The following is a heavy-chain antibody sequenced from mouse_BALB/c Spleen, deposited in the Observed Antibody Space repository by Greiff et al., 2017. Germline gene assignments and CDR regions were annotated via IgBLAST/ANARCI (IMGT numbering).Heavy chain of an antibody. Sequence: EVQLQESGPGLVKPSQSLSLTCTVTGYSITSDYAWNWIRQFPGNKLEWMGYISYSGSTSYNPSLKSRISITRDTSKNQFFLQLNSVTTEDTATYYCARWGYGSSYGSYFDYWGQGTTLTVSS. J-gene: IGHJ2*01. CDR1: GYSITSDYA. CDR2: ISYSGST. V-gene: IGHV3-2*02. D-gene: IGHD1-1*01. CDR3: ARWGYGSSYGSYFDY.